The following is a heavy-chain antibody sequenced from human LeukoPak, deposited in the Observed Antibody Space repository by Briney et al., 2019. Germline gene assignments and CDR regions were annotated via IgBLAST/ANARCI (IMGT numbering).Heavy chain of an antibody. CDR2: IYTSGGT. CDR1: GDSISRYY. CDR3: ARLTRLSTSPDRYYLDY. V-gene: IGHV4-4*09. Sequence: SETLSLTCTFSGDSISRYYWSWLRQPPGKGLAWIGYIYTSGGTNYIPSLKGRVNISIDTSKNQFSLKLSSVTAAVSAVYSCARLTRLSTSPDRYYLDYWGQGTLVTVSS. J-gene: IGHJ4*02. D-gene: IGHD6-6*01.